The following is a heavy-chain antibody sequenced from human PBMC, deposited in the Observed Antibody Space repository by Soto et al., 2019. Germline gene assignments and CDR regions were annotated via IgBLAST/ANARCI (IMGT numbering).Heavy chain of an antibody. CDR3: ARDLTTYYYDSSGYYYYDP. CDR1: GYTFTSYG. CDR2: ISAYNGNT. D-gene: IGHD3-22*01. V-gene: IGHV1-18*01. J-gene: IGHJ5*02. Sequence: ASVKVSCKASGYTFTSYGISWVRQAPGQGLERMGWISAYNGNTNYAQKLQGRVTMTTDTSTSTAYMELRSLRSDDTAVYYCARDLTTYYYDSSGYYYYDPWGQGTLVTVSS.